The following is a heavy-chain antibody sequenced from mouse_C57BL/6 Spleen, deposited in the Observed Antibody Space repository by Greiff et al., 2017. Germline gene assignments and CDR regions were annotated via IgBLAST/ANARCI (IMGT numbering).Heavy chain of an antibody. D-gene: IGHD3-2*02. CDR3: AREGAQAFAY. V-gene: IGHV5-4*01. J-gene: IGHJ3*01. CDR2: ISDGGSYT. CDR1: GFTFSSYA. Sequence: EVKLAESGGGLVKPGGSLKLSCAASGFTFSSYAMSWVRQTPEKRLEWVANISDGGSYTYYPDNVKGRFTISRDNAKNNLYLQMSHLKSDDTAMCYCAREGAQAFAYWGQGTLVTVSA.